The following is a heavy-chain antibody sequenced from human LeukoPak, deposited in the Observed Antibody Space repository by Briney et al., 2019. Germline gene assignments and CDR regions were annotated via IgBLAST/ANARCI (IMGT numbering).Heavy chain of an antibody. Sequence: ASVKVSRKVSGYTLTELSMHWVRQAPGKGLVWMGGFDHEDGETIYAQKFQGRVTMTEDTSTDTAYMELSSLRSEDTAVYYCATVPRYDYVWGSYRFEYWGQGTLVTVSS. V-gene: IGHV1-24*01. CDR1: GYTLTELS. CDR2: FDHEDGET. J-gene: IGHJ4*02. CDR3: ATVPRYDYVWGSYRFEY. D-gene: IGHD3-16*02.